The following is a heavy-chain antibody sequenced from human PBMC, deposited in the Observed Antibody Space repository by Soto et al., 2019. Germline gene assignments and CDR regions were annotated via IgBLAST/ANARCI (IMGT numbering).Heavy chain of an antibody. CDR3: AKSKLGNVLRFLEWLADYYGMDV. CDR2: ISGSGGST. CDR1: GFTFSSYA. J-gene: IGHJ6*02. V-gene: IGHV3-23*01. Sequence: VGSLRLSCAASGFTFSSYAMSWVRQAPGKGLEWVSAISGSGGSTYYADSVKGRFTISRDNSKNTLYLQMNSLRAEDTAVYYCAKSKLGNVLRFLEWLADYYGMDVWGQGTTVTVSS. D-gene: IGHD3-3*01.